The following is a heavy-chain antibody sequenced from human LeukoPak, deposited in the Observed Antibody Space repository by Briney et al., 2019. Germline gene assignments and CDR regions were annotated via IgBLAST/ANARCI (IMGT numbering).Heavy chain of an antibody. D-gene: IGHD3-22*01. V-gene: IGHV3-7*01. CDR1: GFTFSSYW. CDR2: KKQDGSEK. CDR3: ARQYYYDSSGLVDY. J-gene: IGHJ4*02. Sequence: GGSLSLSCAPSGFTFSSYWMSWVPRAPGKGLEGVANKKQDGSEKYYVDSVKGRFTISRDNAKNSLYLQMNSLRAEDTAVYYCARQYYYDSSGLVDYWGQGTLVTVSS.